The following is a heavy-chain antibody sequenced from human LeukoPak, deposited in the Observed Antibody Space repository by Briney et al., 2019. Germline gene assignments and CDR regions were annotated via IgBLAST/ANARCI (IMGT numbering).Heavy chain of an antibody. CDR3: ARDLARSPYYYYYYMDV. CDR2: ISSSSSYI. CDR1: GFTFSSYS. J-gene: IGHJ6*03. V-gene: IGHV3-21*01. D-gene: IGHD5-12*01. Sequence: GGSLRLSCAASGFTFSSYSMNWVRQAPGKGLEWVSSISSSSSYIYYADSVKGRFTISRGNAKNSLYLQMNSLRAEDTAVYYCARDLARSPYYYYYYMDVWGKGTTVTVSS.